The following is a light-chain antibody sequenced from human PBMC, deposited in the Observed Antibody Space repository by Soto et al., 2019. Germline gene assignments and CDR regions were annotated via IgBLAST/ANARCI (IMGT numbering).Light chain of an antibody. V-gene: IGLV2-14*01. CDR3: SSYTSSSTLLV. J-gene: IGLJ1*01. CDR1: SSDVGGYNY. Sequence: QSVLTQPASVSGSPGQSITISCTGTSSDVGGYNYVSWYQQHPGKAPKLMIYEVSNRPSGVSNRLSGSKSGNTASLTISGLQAEDEADCYCSSYTSSSTLLVFGTGTKVTVL. CDR2: EVS.